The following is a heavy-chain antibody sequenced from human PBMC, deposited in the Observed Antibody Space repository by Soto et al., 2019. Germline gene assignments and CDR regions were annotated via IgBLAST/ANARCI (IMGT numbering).Heavy chain of an antibody. V-gene: IGHV1-69*13. CDR3: ARDRLGVATIGIYYGMDV. Sequence: GASVKVSCKASGGTFSSYASSWVRQAPGEGLEWMGVIIPIFGTASYAQKFQGRVTITADESTSTAYMELSSLRSEDKAVYYCARDRLGVATIGIYYGMDVWGKGTKVTVSS. J-gene: IGHJ6*04. CDR2: IIPIFGTA. D-gene: IGHD5-12*01. CDR1: GGTFSSYA.